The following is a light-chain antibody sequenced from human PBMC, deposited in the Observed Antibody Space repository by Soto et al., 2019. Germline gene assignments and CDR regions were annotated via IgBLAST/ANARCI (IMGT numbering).Light chain of an antibody. CDR1: QSVTGSY. CDR2: GAS. Sequence: EIVLTQSPGTLSLSPGERATLSCRASQSVTGSYLAWYQQIPGQSPRLLIYGASTRATGIPDRFSGSGSGTDFTLTISRLEPEDFAVYYCQQYGSLPWTFGQGTKVEIK. V-gene: IGKV3-20*01. J-gene: IGKJ1*01. CDR3: QQYGSLPWT.